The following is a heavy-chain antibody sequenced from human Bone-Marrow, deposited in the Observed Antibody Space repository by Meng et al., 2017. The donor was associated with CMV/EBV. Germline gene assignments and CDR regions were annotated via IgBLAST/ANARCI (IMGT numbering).Heavy chain of an antibody. V-gene: IGHV3-30*03. D-gene: IGHD2-8*01. CDR3: ARGTNGFDY. CDR2: ISYDGSNK. Sequence: GGSLRLSCAASGFTFSSYWMSWVRQAPGKGLEWVAVISYDGSNKYYADSVKGRFTISRDNSKNTLYLQMNSLRAEDTAVYYCARGTNGFDYWGQGTLVTVSS. J-gene: IGHJ4*02. CDR1: GFTFSSYW.